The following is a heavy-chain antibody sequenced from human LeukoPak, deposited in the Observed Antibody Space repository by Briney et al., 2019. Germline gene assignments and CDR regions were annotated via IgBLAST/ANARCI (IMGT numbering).Heavy chain of an antibody. Sequence: GRSLRLSCAASGFTFDDYAMHWVRQAPGKGLEWVSGISWNSGSIGYADSVKGRFTISRDNAKNSLYLQINSLRAEDTALYYCAGETFDYWGQGTLVTVSS. CDR2: ISWNSGSI. CDR1: GFTFDDYA. CDR3: AGETFDY. V-gene: IGHV3-9*01. J-gene: IGHJ4*02.